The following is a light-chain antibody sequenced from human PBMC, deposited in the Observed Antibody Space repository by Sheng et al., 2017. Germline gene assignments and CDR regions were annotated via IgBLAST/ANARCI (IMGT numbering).Light chain of an antibody. J-gene: IGLJ1*01. CDR1: SIATKS. CDR3: QVWDSTTDHRV. Sequence: SYVLTQAPSVSVAPGKTARITCGGDSIATKSVHWYQQKPGQAPLLVVYDDSDRPSGIPERFSGSNSGNTASLTITRVEAGDEADYFCQVWDSTTDHRVFGPGTKVTVL. V-gene: IGLV3-21*03. CDR2: DDS.